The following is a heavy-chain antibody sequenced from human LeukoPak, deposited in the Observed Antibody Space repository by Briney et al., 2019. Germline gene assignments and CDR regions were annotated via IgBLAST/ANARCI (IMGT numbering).Heavy chain of an antibody. CDR2: INPSAGST. Sequence: ASLKVSCKASGYTFTGYYIHWVRQAPGQGLEWMGIINPSAGSTSYAQKFQGRVTMTRDMSTSTVYMGLSSLRSEDTAVYYCARDTTRRTFDYWGQGTLVTVSS. J-gene: IGHJ4*02. CDR3: ARDTTRRTFDY. CDR1: GYTFTGYY. D-gene: IGHD1-1*01. V-gene: IGHV1-46*01.